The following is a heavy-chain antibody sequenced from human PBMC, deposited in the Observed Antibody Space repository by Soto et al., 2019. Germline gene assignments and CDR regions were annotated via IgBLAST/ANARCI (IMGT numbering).Heavy chain of an antibody. J-gene: IGHJ6*02. Sequence: QVQLVQSGAEVKKLGSSVKVSCKASGGRFSSNAITWVRQAPGQGLEWMGGIIPIFGTVIYAQKFQGRVTISAAESTSTAYMDLNSLRSDDTAVYYCARDAHPPARSGDVLRWDVWGQGTTVTVSS. D-gene: IGHD6-19*01. CDR3: ARDAHPPARSGDVLRWDV. V-gene: IGHV1-69*01. CDR2: IIPIFGTV. CDR1: GGRFSSNA.